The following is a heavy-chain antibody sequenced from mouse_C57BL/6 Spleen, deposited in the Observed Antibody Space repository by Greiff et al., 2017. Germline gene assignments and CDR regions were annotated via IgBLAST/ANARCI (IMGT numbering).Heavy chain of an antibody. CDR1: GYTFTDYE. CDR2: IDPETGGT. J-gene: IGHJ3*01. V-gene: IGHV1-15*01. CDR3: TRSSNYEDGFAY. Sequence: SGAELVRPGASVTLSCKASGYTFTDYEMHWVKQTPVHGLEWIGAIDPETGGTAYNQKFKGKAILTADKSSSTAYMELRSLTSEDSAVYYCTRSSNYEDGFAYWGQGTLVTVSA. D-gene: IGHD2-5*01.